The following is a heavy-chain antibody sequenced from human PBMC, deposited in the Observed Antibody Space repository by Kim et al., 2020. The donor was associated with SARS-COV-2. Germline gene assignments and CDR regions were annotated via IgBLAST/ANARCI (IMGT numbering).Heavy chain of an antibody. V-gene: IGHV4-39*01. D-gene: IGHD6-13*01. J-gene: IGHJ4*02. Sequence: PSLTSGVTISVDTSKNQFSLKLSSVTAGDTAGYYCARPRRGSSWYMAFDYWGQGTLVTVSS. CDR3: ARPRRGSSWYMAFDY.